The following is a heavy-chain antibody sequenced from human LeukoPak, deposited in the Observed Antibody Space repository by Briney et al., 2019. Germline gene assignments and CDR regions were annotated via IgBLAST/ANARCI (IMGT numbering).Heavy chain of an antibody. CDR1: GFTFSRYW. V-gene: IGHV3-74*01. Sequence: GESLRLSCAASGFTFSRYWIHWVRQAPGKGLEWVSRINPDGSTTTYADSVKGRFTISRDNAKNSLYLQMNSLRAEDTAVYYCARAGYTAMVTGAFDIWGQGTMVTVSS. CDR2: INPDGSTT. CDR3: ARAGYTAMVTGAFDI. J-gene: IGHJ3*02. D-gene: IGHD5-18*01.